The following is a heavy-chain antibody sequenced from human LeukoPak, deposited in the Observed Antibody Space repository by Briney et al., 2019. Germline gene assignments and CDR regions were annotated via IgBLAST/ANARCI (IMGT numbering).Heavy chain of an antibody. CDR2: IYPGDSDT. V-gene: IGHV5-51*01. Sequence: PGESLKISCKGSGYGFTSYWIGWVRQMPGKGLEWMGIIYPGDSDTRYSPSFQGQVTISADKSISTAYLQWSSLKASDTAMYYCARLTGSGRGYYGMDVWGKGTTVTVSS. J-gene: IGHJ6*04. CDR3: ARLTGSGRGYYGMDV. D-gene: IGHD3-10*01. CDR1: GYGFTSYW.